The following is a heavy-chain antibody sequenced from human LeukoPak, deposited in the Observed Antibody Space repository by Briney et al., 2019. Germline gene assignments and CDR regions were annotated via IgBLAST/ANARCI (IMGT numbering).Heavy chain of an antibody. Sequence: VASVKVSCKASGYTFTGYYMHWVRRAPGQGLEWMGWINPNSGGTNYAQKFQGWVTMTRDTSISTAYMELSRLRSDDTAVYYCARERRPLGVRGVIRWFDPWGQGTLVTVSS. D-gene: IGHD3-10*01. V-gene: IGHV1-2*04. CDR1: GYTFTGYY. CDR2: INPNSGGT. J-gene: IGHJ5*02. CDR3: ARERRPLGVRGVIRWFDP.